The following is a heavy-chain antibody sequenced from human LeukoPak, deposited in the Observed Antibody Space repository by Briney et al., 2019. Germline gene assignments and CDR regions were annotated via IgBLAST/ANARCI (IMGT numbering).Heavy chain of an antibody. J-gene: IGHJ4*02. D-gene: IGHD5-18*01. CDR2: INPNSGGT. CDR3: AREATVYSYGYDY. V-gene: IGHV1-2*04. Sequence: ASVKVSRKASGYTFTGYYMHWVRQAPGQGLEWMGWINPNSGGTNYAQKFQGWVTMTRDTSISTAYMELSRLRSDDTAVYYCAREATVYSYGYDYWGQGTLVTVSS. CDR1: GYTFTGYY.